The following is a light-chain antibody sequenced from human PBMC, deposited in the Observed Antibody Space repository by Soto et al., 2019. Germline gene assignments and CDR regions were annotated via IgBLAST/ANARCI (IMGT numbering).Light chain of an antibody. CDR2: EVN. CDR3: KSYAGSNTYV. Sequence: QSALTQPPSASGSPGQSVTISCAGTRDDVGGYNYVSWYQQHPGKAPKLLIYEVNKRPSGVPARFSGSKSGNTASLTVSGLQAEDEADYFCKSYAGSNTYVFGSGTKLTVL. V-gene: IGLV2-8*01. J-gene: IGLJ1*01. CDR1: RDDVGGYNY.